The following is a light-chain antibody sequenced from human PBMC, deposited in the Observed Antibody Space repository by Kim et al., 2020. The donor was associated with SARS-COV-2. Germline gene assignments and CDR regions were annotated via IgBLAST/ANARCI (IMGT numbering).Light chain of an antibody. CDR1: SLRSYY. CDR3: NSRDSSGNQRV. J-gene: IGLJ3*02. Sequence: SSELTQDPAVSVALGQTVRITCQGDSLRSYYASWYQQKPGQAPVLVIYGKNNRPSGIQDRFSGSSSGNTASLTITGAQAEEEADYYCNSRDSSGNQRVFG. CDR2: GKN. V-gene: IGLV3-19*01.